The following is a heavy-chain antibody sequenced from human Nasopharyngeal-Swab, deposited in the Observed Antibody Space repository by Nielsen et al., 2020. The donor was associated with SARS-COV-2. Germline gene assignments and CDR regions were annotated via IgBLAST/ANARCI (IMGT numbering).Heavy chain of an antibody. J-gene: IGHJ6*02. V-gene: IGHV3-21*01. CDR2: ISTSSSYL. Sequence: GGSLRLSCAASGFTLSSNSMNWVRQAPGKGLEWVSSISTSSSYLYYADSVKGRFTTSRDNPKNSLYLQMNSLRAEDTAVYYCARGRGGGYDPWGYYYYDMDVWGHGTTVTVSS. D-gene: IGHD5-12*01. CDR1: GFTLSSNS. CDR3: ARGRGGGYDPWGYYYYDMDV.